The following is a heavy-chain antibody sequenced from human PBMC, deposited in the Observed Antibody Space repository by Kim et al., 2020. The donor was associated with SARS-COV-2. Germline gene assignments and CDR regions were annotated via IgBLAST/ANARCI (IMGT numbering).Heavy chain of an antibody. D-gene: IGHD6-13*01. CDR3: AKGGSSWYYYYYDMDV. J-gene: IGHJ6*03. Sequence: YEEGRLTISRDNSKNTLYLQMNSLRAEDTAVYYCAKGGSSWYYYYYDMDVWGKGTTVTVSS. V-gene: IGHV3-30*02.